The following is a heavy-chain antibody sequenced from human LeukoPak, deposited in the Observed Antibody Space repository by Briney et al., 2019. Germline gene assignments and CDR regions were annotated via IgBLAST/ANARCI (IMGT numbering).Heavy chain of an antibody. CDR2: IIPIFGTA. J-gene: IGHJ4*02. CDR1: GGTFSSYG. D-gene: IGHD3-22*01. V-gene: IGHV1-69*13. CDR3: ARVLGSASSSSGYLSYFDY. Sequence: ASVKVSCKASGGTFSSYGISWVRQAPGQGLEWMGGIIPIFGTANYAQKFQGRVTITADESTSTAYMELSSLRSEDTAVYYYARVLGSASSSSGYLSYFDYWGQGTLVTVSS.